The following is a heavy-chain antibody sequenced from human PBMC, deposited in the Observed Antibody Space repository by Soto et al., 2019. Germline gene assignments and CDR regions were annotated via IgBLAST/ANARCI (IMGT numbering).Heavy chain of an antibody. CDR2: ISSSSSYT. CDR1: GSTFSDYY. Sequence: PGGSLRLSCAASGSTFSDYYMSWIRQAPGKGLEWVSYISSSSSYTNYADSVKGRFTISRDNAKNSLYLQMNSLRAEDTSVYYCARESTNHRKSFDYWGQGTLVTVSS. CDR3: ARESTNHRKSFDY. V-gene: IGHV3-11*06. J-gene: IGHJ4*02.